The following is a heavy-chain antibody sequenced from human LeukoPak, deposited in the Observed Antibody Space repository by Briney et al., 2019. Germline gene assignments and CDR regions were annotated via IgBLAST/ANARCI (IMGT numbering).Heavy chain of an antibody. D-gene: IGHD3-22*01. Sequence: SETLSLTCRVSGDSITGHFWGWFRQPPGKGLEWIGHIYYSGNSNYNPSLKSRVTISVDTSKNQFSLKLSSVTAADTAMYYCARDLRRGFYDSRGYYTDAFDIWGQGTMVTVSS. CDR2: IYYSGNS. J-gene: IGHJ3*02. CDR3: ARDLRRGFYDSRGYYTDAFDI. CDR1: GDSITGHF. V-gene: IGHV4-59*11.